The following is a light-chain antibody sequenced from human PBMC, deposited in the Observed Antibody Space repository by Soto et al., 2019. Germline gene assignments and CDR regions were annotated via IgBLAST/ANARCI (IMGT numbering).Light chain of an antibody. J-gene: IGLJ3*02. CDR2: LEGSGSY. CDR3: ETWDSHTWV. CDR1: SGHSSYI. V-gene: IGLV4-60*03. Sequence: QSVLTQSSSASASLGSSVKLTCTLSSGHSSYIIAWHQQQPGKAPRYLMKLEGSGSYNKGSGVPDRFSGSSSGADRYLTISNLQSEDEADYYCETWDSHTWVFGGGTKVPS.